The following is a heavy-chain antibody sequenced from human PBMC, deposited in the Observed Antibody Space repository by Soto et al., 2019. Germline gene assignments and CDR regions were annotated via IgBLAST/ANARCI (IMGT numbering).Heavy chain of an antibody. D-gene: IGHD5-12*01. CDR2: ISGSGGST. CDR3: AKGDYSGIHAFDI. V-gene: IGHV3-23*01. Sequence: EVQLLESGGGLVQPGGSLRLSCAASGFTFSSYAMSWVRQAPGKGLEWVSAISGSGGSTYYADSVKGRFTISRENSKNTLYLQMTSLRAEDTAVYYCAKGDYSGIHAFDIWGQGTMVTVSS. CDR1: GFTFSSYA. J-gene: IGHJ3*02.